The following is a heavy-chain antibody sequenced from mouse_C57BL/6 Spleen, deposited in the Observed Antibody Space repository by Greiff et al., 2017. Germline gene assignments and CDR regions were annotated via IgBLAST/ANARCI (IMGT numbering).Heavy chain of an antibody. J-gene: IGHJ4*01. CDR1: GYSITSGYY. CDR2: ISYDGSN. V-gene: IGHV3-6*01. Sequence: EVKLQESGPGLVKPSQSLSLTCSVTGYSITSGYYWNWIRQFPGNKLEWMGYISYDGSNNYNPSLKNRISITRDTSKNQFFLKLNSVTTEDTATYYCAKDYGYDGGYAMDYWGQGTSVTVSS. CDR3: AKDYGYDGGYAMDY. D-gene: IGHD2-2*01.